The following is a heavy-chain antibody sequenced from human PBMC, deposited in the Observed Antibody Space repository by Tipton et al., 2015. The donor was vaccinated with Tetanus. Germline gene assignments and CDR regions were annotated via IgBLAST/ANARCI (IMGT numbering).Heavy chain of an antibody. V-gene: IGHV3-23*01. CDR2: ISGSGGST. CDR3: AKGPLKAVANGYFDL. D-gene: IGHD6-19*01. J-gene: IGHJ2*01. CDR1: GFTFSSYA. Sequence: SLRLSCAASGFTFSSYAMSWVRQAPGKGLEWVSAISGSGGSTYYADSVKGRFTISRDNSKNTLYLQMNSLRAEDTAVYYCAKGPLKAVANGYFDLWGRGTLVTVSS.